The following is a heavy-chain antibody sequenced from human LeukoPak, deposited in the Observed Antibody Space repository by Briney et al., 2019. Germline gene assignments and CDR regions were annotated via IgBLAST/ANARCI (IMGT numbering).Heavy chain of an antibody. V-gene: IGHV3-23*01. Sequence: GGSLRLSCAASGFTFSTSVMSWVRQVPGKGLEWVSTLNRDGTRTYYSLSSSGRFIVSRDNSMNTLYLQMNGLGADDTAVYYCARDRGGYSTDFDFWGQGTLVTVTS. CDR1: GFTFSTSV. D-gene: IGHD6-13*01. J-gene: IGHJ4*02. CDR3: ARDRGGYSTDFDF. CDR2: LNRDGTRT.